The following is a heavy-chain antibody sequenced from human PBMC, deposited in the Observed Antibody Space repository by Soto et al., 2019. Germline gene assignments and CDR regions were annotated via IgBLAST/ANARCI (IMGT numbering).Heavy chain of an antibody. Sequence: ASVKVSCKASGYTFIGYYIHWVRQAPGQGLEWMGRINPRSGDTTHAQKFQGRLTMTRDTSISTAYMELSSLRSDDTAVYYCGRGGVGATPLGWFDPWGQASLVTVSS. CDR3: GRGGVGATPLGWFDP. CDR1: GYTFIGYY. CDR2: INPRSGDT. J-gene: IGHJ5*02. V-gene: IGHV1-2*06. D-gene: IGHD1-26*01.